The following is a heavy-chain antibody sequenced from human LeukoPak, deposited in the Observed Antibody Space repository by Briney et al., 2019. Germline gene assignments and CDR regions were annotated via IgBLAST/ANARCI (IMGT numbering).Heavy chain of an antibody. J-gene: IGHJ4*02. CDR1: AFSLSAYN. Sequence: GGSLRLSCAASAFSLSAYNMNWVRQAPGKGLEWVSSISYTGTYLYYADSVKGRFTISRDNAQNSLYLQMNSLRAEDTAIYYCVRDCGTYRPIDYWGQGTLVTVSS. CDR2: ISYTGTYL. V-gene: IGHV3-21*04. D-gene: IGHD1-26*01. CDR3: VRDCGTYRPIDY.